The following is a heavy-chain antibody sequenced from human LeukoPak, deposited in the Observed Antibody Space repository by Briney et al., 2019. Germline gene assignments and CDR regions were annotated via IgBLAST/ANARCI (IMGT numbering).Heavy chain of an antibody. CDR1: GFTFSSYW. V-gene: IGHV3-74*01. CDR3: ARAYCSGGSCYNLPRYYYYGMDV. Sequence: GGSLRLSCAASGFTFSSYWMHWVRQAPGKGLVWVSRINSDGSSTSYADSVKGRFTISRDNAKNTLYLQMNSLRAEDTAVYYCARAYCSGGSCYNLPRYYYYGMDVWGQGTTVTVSS. D-gene: IGHD2-15*01. CDR2: INSDGSST. J-gene: IGHJ6*02.